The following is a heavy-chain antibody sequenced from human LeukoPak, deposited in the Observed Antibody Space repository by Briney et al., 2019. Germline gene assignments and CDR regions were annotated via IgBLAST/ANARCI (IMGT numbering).Heavy chain of an antibody. CDR2: INWNGGST. CDR1: GFTFDDYG. V-gene: IGHV3-20*04. CDR3: ATTRTRDSSGSYGALDY. Sequence: GGSLRLSCAASGFTFDDYGMSWVRQAPGKGLEWVSGINWNGGSTGYADSVKGRFSISRDNAKNSLYLQMNSLRVEDTAVYYCATTRTRDSSGSYGALDYWGQGTLVTVSS. J-gene: IGHJ4*02. D-gene: IGHD6-19*01.